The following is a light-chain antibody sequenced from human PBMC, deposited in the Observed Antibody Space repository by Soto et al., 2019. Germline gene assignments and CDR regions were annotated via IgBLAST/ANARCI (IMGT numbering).Light chain of an antibody. J-gene: IGKJ2*01. Sequence: EIVLTQSPGTLSLSLGERATHSCRASQSVSSSYLAWYQQKPGQAPRLLIYGASSRATGIPDRFSGSGSGTDFTLTISRLEPEDFAVYYCQQYPGYTFGQGTKLEIK. CDR1: QSVSSSY. V-gene: IGKV3-20*01. CDR3: QQYPGYT. CDR2: GAS.